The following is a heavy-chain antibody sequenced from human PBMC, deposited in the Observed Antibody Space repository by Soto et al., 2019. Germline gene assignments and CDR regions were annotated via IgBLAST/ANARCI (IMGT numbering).Heavy chain of an antibody. CDR2: IYPGDSDT. J-gene: IGHJ6*02. D-gene: IGHD3-3*01. Sequence: PGQPLKTSCQGSGDSFTSYWIGWVRKMPGKGLGWMGIIYPGDSDTRYSPSFQGQVTISADKSISTAYLQWSSLKASDTAMYYCARLPVTTDDYYGMDVWGQGTTFSVSS. CDR3: ARLPVTTDDYYGMDV. CDR1: GDSFTSYW. V-gene: IGHV5-51*01.